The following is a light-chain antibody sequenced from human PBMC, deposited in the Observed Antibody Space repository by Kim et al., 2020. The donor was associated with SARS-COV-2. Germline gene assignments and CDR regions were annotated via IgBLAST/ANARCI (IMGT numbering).Light chain of an antibody. CDR3: QQYNSYAVT. J-gene: IGKJ4*01. Sequence: ESVGGRVTITCRASQSISTRLAWYQQKPGKAPKLLIYDASSLESGVPSRFSGSGSGTEFTLTINSLQPGDSATYFCQQYNSYAVTFGGGTKVDIK. CDR1: QSISTR. V-gene: IGKV1-5*01. CDR2: DAS.